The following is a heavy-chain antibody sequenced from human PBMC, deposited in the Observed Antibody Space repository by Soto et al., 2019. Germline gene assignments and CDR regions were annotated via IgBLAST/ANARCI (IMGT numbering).Heavy chain of an antibody. D-gene: IGHD6-6*01. V-gene: IGHV1-3*01. CDR1: GYSFTSYA. CDR2: INAGNGNT. CDR3: ARWVSIAAFDY. Sequence: ASVKVPCKASGYSFTSYAMHWVRQAPGQRLEWMGWINAGNGNTKYSQKFQGRVTITRDTSASTAYMELSSLRSEDTAVYYCARWVSIAAFDYWGQGTLVTVSS. J-gene: IGHJ4*02.